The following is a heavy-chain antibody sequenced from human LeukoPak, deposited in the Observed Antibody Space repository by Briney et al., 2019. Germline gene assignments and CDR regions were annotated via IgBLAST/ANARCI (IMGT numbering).Heavy chain of an antibody. CDR3: ARGKGEVGATVDP. Sequence: GSLRLSCAASGFTFSSYAMSWVRQAPGKGLEWVSAISGSGGSTYYADSVKGRFTISRDNAKNSLYLQMNSLRAEDTAVYYCARGKGEVGATVDPWGQGTLVTVSS. CDR1: GFTFSSYA. D-gene: IGHD1-26*01. V-gene: IGHV3-23*01. CDR2: ISGSGGST. J-gene: IGHJ5*02.